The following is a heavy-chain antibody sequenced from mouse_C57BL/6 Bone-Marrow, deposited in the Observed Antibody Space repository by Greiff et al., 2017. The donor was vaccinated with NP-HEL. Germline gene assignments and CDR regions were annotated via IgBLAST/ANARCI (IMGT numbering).Heavy chain of an antibody. Sequence: QVQLQQSGAELVKPGASVKLSCKASGYTFTEYTIHWVKQRPGQGLEWIGWFYPGSGSIKYNEKFKDKATLTVDKSSSTVYMDLSRLTSEDSAVYFCARHGDYFGSSYGYFDVWGPGTTVTVSS. CDR3: ARHGDYFGSSYGYFDV. J-gene: IGHJ1*01. D-gene: IGHD1-1*01. V-gene: IGHV1-62-2*01. CDR1: GYTFTEYT. CDR2: FYPGSGSI.